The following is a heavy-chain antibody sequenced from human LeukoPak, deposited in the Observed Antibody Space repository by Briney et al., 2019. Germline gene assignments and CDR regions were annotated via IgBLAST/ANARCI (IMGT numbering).Heavy chain of an antibody. CDR1: GFTFSSYA. Sequence: GGSLRLSCAASGFTFSSYAMSWVRQAPGKGLEWVSAISGSGGSTYYADSAKGRFTISRDNSKNTLYLQMNSLRAGDTAVYYCAKSSGWYYGRNWFDPWGQGTLVTVSS. CDR2: ISGSGGST. D-gene: IGHD6-19*01. J-gene: IGHJ5*02. CDR3: AKSSGWYYGRNWFDP. V-gene: IGHV3-23*01.